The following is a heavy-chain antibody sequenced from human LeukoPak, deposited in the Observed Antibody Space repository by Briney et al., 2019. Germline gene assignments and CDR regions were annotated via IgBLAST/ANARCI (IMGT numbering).Heavy chain of an antibody. CDR3: ARPRVRGVIIRGFDY. J-gene: IGHJ4*01. CDR1: GGSFSGYY. D-gene: IGHD3-10*01. Sequence: SETLSLTCAVYGGSFSGYYWSWIRQPPGKGLEWIGEINHSGSTNYNPSLKSRVTISVDTSKNQFPLKLSSVTAADTAVYYCARPRVRGVIIRGFDYWGQGTLVTVSS. V-gene: IGHV4-34*01. CDR2: INHSGST.